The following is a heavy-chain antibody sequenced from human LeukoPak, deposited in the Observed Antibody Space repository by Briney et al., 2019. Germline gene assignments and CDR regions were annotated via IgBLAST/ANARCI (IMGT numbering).Heavy chain of an antibody. V-gene: IGHV3-48*03. Sequence: QPGGSLRLSCAASGFTFSSYEMNWVRQAPGKGLEWVSYISSSGSTIYYADSVKGRFTIPRDNAKNSLYLQMNSLRAEDTAVYYCARDQGDLRPDFDYWGQGTLVTVSS. CDR1: GFTFSSYE. J-gene: IGHJ4*02. CDR2: ISSSGSTI. D-gene: IGHD2-21*02. CDR3: ARDQGDLRPDFDY.